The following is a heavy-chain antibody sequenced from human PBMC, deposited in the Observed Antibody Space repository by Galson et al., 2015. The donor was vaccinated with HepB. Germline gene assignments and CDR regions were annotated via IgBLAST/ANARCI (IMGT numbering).Heavy chain of an antibody. V-gene: IGHV1-18*01. CDR1: GYIFIGYG. CDR2: ISGYNANT. D-gene: IGHD3-22*01. CDR3: ARENYYESSGYWVNAFDI. Sequence: SVKVSCKASGYIFIGYGISWVRQAPGQGLEWVGWISGYNANTTYAQNFQGRVTMTIDSPTSTAYMELRSLRSGDTAMYYCARENYYESSGYWVNAFDIWGQGTKVIVSS. J-gene: IGHJ3*02.